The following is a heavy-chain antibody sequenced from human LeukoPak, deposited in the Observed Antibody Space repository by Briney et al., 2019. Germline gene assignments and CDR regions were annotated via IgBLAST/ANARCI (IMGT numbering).Heavy chain of an antibody. CDR3: ATYDFWSGYPVSV. V-gene: IGHV4-39*01. D-gene: IGHD3-3*01. CDR2: IYYSGST. J-gene: IGHJ6*04. CDR1: GGSISSSSYY. Sequence: SETLSLTCTVSGGSISSSSYYWGWIRQPPGKGLEWIGSIYYSGSTYYNPSLKSRVTISVDTSKNQFSLKLSSVTAADTAVYYCATYDFWSGYPVSVWGKGTTVTVSS.